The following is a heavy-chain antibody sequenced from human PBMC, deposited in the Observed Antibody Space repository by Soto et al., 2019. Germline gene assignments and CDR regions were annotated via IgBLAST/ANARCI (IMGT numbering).Heavy chain of an antibody. Sequence: QVTLKESGPVLVKPTETLTLTCTVSGFSLSTARMGVSWIRQPPGKALEWLAHIFSNDEKSYSTSLKSRLTIPKDPSKSHVVLTMTNMDPVDTATYYCARLLKFGVVRYFDYWGQGNLVTVSS. CDR3: ARLLKFGVVRYFDY. J-gene: IGHJ4*02. D-gene: IGHD3-3*01. V-gene: IGHV2-26*01. CDR1: GFSLSTARMG. CDR2: IFSNDEK.